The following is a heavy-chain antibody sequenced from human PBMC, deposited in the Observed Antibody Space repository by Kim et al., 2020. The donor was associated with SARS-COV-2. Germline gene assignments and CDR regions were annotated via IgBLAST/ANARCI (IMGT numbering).Heavy chain of an antibody. CDR2: ISVSGDRT. CDR3: AKAIGYCSRTSCYVYFDY. J-gene: IGHJ4*02. V-gene: IGHV3-23*01. D-gene: IGHD2-2*01. Sequence: GGSLRLSCAASGFTFSSYAMIWVRQAPGKGLEWVSSISVSGDRTFYGDSVKGRFTISRDNSKNTVYLQMNSLSADDTAQYYCAKAIGYCSRTSCYVYFDYWGQGTLVPVSS. CDR1: GFTFSSYA.